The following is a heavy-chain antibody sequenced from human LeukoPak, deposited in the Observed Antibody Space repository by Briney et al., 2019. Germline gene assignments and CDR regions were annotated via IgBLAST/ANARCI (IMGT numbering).Heavy chain of an antibody. CDR2: VIPLVDIT. V-gene: IGHV1-69*04. CDR1: GGTFSTYA. J-gene: IGHJ4*02. CDR3: ARSEGYCSSTSCFDY. Sequence: ASVKVSCKPSGGTFSTYAISWVRQAPGQGLEWMGRVIPLVDITHYAQKFQDRVTITTDESTSTAYMELSSLRSEDTAVYYCARSEGYCSSTSCFDYWGQGTLVTVSS. D-gene: IGHD2-2*01.